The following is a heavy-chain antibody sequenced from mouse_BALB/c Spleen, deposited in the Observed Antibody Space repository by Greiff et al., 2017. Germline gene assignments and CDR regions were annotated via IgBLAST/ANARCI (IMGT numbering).Heavy chain of an antibody. J-gene: IGHJ2*01. CDR2: IWAGGST. D-gene: IGHD1-1*01. V-gene: IGHV2-9*02. CDR3: ARVSSSGDYFDY. CDR1: GFSLTSYG. Sequence: QVQLKESGPGLVQPSQSLSITCTVSGFSLTSYGVHWVRQPPGQGLEWLGVIWAGGSTNYNSALMSRLSISKDNSKTQGFLKMNSRQTSDTAMYDCARVSSSGDYFDYWGQGTTLTVSS.